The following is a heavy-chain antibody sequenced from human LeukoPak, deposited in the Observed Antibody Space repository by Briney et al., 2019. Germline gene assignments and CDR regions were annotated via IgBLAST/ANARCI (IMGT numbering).Heavy chain of an antibody. V-gene: IGHV1-18*01. CDR1: GYTFNSYD. CDR2: ISTYNGNT. D-gene: IGHD3-22*01. CDR3: AREGGYDSSGYEQGAFDI. Sequence: ASVKVSCKASGYTFNSYDISWVRQAPGQGLEWMAWISTYNGNTNYAQKVQGRATMTTDTSTSTAYTELRSLRSDDTAVYYCAREGGYDSSGYEQGAFDIWGQGTMVTVSS. J-gene: IGHJ3*02.